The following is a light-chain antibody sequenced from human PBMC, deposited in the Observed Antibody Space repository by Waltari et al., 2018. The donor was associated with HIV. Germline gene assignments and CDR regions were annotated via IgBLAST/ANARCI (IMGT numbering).Light chain of an antibody. CDR2: TND. CDR3: AAWDDSLNGM. J-gene: IGLJ3*02. V-gene: IGLV1-44*01. CDR1: SSNIASII. Sequence: QSVLTQPPSVSGTPGQNVTIPCSGRSSNIASIIVNWSQKLPGAAPKLLIYTNDQRPSGVPDRFSGSKSGTSASLAISGLQSADEADYYCAAWDDSLNGMFGGGTKLTVL.